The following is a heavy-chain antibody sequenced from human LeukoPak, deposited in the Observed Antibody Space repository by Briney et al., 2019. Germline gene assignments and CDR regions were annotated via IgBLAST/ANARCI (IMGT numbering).Heavy chain of an antibody. D-gene: IGHD4-17*01. J-gene: IGHJ4*02. CDR2: ISGSGGST. CDR1: GFTFSSYA. Sequence: GGSLRLSCAASGFTFSSYAMSWVGQARGKGLEWVSAISGSGGSTYYADSVKGRFTISRDNSKNTLYLQMNSLRAEDTAVYYCAKAESNYGDYVPWDYWGQGPLVTVSS. CDR3: AKAESNYGDYVPWDY. V-gene: IGHV3-23*01.